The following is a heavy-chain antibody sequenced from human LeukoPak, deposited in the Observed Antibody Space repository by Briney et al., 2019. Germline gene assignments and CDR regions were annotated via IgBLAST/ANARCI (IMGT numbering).Heavy chain of an antibody. J-gene: IGHJ4*02. CDR1: GFTFSEYW. D-gene: IGHD3-10*01. Sequence: GGSLKLSCVVSGFTFSEYWMTWVRQAPGKGLEWVANIKEDGGQKHYVDSVKGRFTIFRDNAKNTLYLQMDSLRAEDTAVYYCARGGDKNVMGGQGTLVTVSS. V-gene: IGHV3-7*03. CDR3: ARGGDKNVM. CDR2: IKEDGGQK.